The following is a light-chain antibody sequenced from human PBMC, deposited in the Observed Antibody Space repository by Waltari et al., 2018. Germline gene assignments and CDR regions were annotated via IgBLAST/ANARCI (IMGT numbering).Light chain of an antibody. CDR1: DISVGVYDF. CDR3: SSYTTSSAPGV. CDR2: EVS. V-gene: IGLV2-14*01. J-gene: IGLJ1*01. Sequence: QSALTHPPSVSGSPGQSVTISSSGTDISVGVYDFVPSYQQHPGKAPHLLIYEVSNRPSGSSNRFSASKSGNTASLTISGLQAEDEADYYCSSYTTSSAPGVFGTGTRVTVL.